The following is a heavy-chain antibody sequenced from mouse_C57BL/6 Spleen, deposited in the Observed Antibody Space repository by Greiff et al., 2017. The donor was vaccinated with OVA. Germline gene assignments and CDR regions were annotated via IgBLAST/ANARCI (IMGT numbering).Heavy chain of an antibody. CDR2: IYPGGGDT. CDR3: ARSFYYGSDYGRDY. CDR1: GYAFSSSW. V-gene: IGHV1-82*01. D-gene: IGHD2-1*01. Sequence: VKLMESGPELVKPGASVKISCKASGYAFSSSWMNWVKQRPGKGLEWIGRIYPGGGDTNYNGKFKGKATLTADTSSSTAYMQLSSLTSEDSAVYDCARSFYYGSDYGRDYWGQGTSVTVSA. J-gene: IGHJ4*01.